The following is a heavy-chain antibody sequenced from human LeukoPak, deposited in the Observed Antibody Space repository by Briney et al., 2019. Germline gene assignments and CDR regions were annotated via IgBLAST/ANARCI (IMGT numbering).Heavy chain of an antibody. CDR3: ARGIYYYDSSGYGFDY. J-gene: IGHJ4*02. V-gene: IGHV4-34*01. D-gene: IGHD3-22*01. CDR2: INHSGST. CDR1: GGSFSGYY. Sequence: SETLPLTCAVYGGSFSGYYWSWIRQPPGKGLEWIGEINHSGSTNYNPSLKSRVTISVDTSKNQFSLKLSSVTAADTAVYYCARGIYYYDSSGYGFDYWGQGTLVTVSS.